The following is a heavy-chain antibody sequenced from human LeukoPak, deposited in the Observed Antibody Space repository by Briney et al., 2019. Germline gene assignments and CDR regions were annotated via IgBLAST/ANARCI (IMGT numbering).Heavy chain of an antibody. D-gene: IGHD3-10*01. CDR1: GFIFSSYS. CDR2: ISSSSSYI. J-gene: IGHJ6*03. Sequence: GGSLRLSCAASGFIFSSYSMKWVRQAPGKGLEWVSSISSSSSYIYDADSVKGRFIISRDNAKKSVYLQMNSLRAEDTAVYYCARGYYGSGSGYNYYMDVWGKGTTVTVSS. CDR3: ARGYYGSGSGYNYYMDV. V-gene: IGHV3-21*01.